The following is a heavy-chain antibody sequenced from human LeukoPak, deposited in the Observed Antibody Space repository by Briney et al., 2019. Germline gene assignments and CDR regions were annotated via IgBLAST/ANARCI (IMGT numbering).Heavy chain of an antibody. CDR1: RFTVSSYG. D-gene: IGHD6-19*01. V-gene: IGHV3-33*01. CDR2: IWYDGSNK. CDR3: ARDNQWLTDAFDI. J-gene: IGHJ3*02. Sequence: GGSLRLSCAASRFTVSSYGIHWVRQAPGKGLEWVAVIWYDGSNKYYADSVKGRFTISRDNSKNTLYLQMNSLRAEDTAVYYCARDNQWLTDAFDIWGQGTMVTVSS.